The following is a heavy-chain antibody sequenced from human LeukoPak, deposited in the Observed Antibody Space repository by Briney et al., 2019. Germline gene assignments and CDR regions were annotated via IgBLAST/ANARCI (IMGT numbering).Heavy chain of an antibody. CDR3: ARRLDYGGNSHGY. CDR1: GYSFASYW. CDR2: NYPSDSDT. D-gene: IGHD4-23*01. J-gene: IGHJ4*02. Sequence: GASLKISCKGSGYSFASYWIGWVRQMPGKGLEMMWINYPSDSDTRYSPSFQGQVTISADKSISTAYLQRSSLKASDTAIYYCARRLDYGGNSHGYWGQGTLVTVPS. V-gene: IGHV5-51*01.